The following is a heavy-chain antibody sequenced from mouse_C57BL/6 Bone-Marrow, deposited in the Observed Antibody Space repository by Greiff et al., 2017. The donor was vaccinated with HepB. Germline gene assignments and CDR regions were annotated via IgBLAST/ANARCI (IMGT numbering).Heavy chain of an antibody. V-gene: IGHV1-5*01. CDR3: TRPCYYGSSSYAMDY. Sequence: VQLQQSGTVLARPGASVKMSCKTSGYTFTSYWMHWVKQRPGQGLEWIGAIYPGNSDTSYNQKFKGKAKLTAVTSASTAYMELSSLTNEDSAVYYCTRPCYYGSSSYAMDYWGQGTSVTVSS. J-gene: IGHJ4*01. D-gene: IGHD1-1*01. CDR2: IYPGNSDT. CDR1: GYTFTSYW.